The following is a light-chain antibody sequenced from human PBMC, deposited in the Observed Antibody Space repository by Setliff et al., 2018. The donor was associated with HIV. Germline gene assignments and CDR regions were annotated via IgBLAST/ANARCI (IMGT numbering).Light chain of an antibody. J-gene: IGLJ1*01. CDR2: GNG. CDR1: NSNIGAGYD. CDR3: QSYDNRLSEEV. Sequence: ALTQPPSVSGAPGQRVTISCTGSNSNIGAGYDVHWYQQLPGTAPKLLMYGNGNRPSGVPDRFSDSKSGTSASLAITGLQAEDEADYYCQSYDNRLSEEVFGTGTKVTVL. V-gene: IGLV1-40*01.